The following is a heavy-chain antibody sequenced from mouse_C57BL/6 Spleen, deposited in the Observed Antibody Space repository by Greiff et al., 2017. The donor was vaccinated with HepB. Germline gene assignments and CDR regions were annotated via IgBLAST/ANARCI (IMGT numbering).Heavy chain of an antibody. CDR1: GFTFSDYY. V-gene: IGHV5-12*01. Sequence: EVMLVESGGGLVQPGGSLKLSCAASGFTFSDYYMYWVRQTPEKRLEWVAYISNGGGSTYYPDTVKGRFTISSDNAKNNLYLQMSRLKSEDTAMYYWARRGNDYCAMDYLGQGTSVTVSS. J-gene: IGHJ4*01. CDR2: ISNGGGST. CDR3: ARRGNDYCAMDY.